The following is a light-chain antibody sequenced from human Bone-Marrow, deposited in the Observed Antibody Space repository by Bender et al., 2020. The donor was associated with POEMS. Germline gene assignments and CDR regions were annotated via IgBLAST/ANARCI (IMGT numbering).Light chain of an antibody. Sequence: QSALTQPASVSGSPGQSITISCTGTSHNVGSYNLVSWYQQHPGKVPKLMIYEASKRPSGVSNRFSGSKSGNTASLTISGLQAEDEADYYCSSYTDSSTSSWVFGTGTKVTVL. CDR1: SHNVGSYNL. CDR3: SSYTDSSTSSWV. J-gene: IGLJ1*01. V-gene: IGLV2-14*02. CDR2: EAS.